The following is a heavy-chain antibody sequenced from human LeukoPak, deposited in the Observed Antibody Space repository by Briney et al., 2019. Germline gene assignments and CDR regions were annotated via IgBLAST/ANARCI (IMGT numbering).Heavy chain of an antibody. CDR2: ISYDGSNK. D-gene: IGHD1-26*01. Sequence: PGGSLRLSCAASGFTFSSYGMHWVRQAPGKGLEWVAVISYDGSNKYYADSVKGRFNISRDNAKNTLYLQMNSLGVEDTAVYYCAREVQSGSYRDDCWGQGTLVTVSS. J-gene: IGHJ4*02. CDR1: GFTFSSYG. V-gene: IGHV3-30*03. CDR3: AREVQSGSYRDDC.